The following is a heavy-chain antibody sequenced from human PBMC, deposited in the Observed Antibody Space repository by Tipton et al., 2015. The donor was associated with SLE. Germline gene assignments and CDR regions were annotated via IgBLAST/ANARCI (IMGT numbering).Heavy chain of an antibody. CDR3: ARADSSGWYRDV. Sequence: QSGPEVKKPGSSVKVSCKASGGTFSSYAVSWVRQAPGQGLEWMGGIIPIFGTANYAQKFQGRVTITADESTSTAYMELSSQRSEDTAVYYCARADSSGWYRDVWGQGTTVTVSS. V-gene: IGHV1-69*01. CDR2: IIPIFGTA. D-gene: IGHD6-19*01. J-gene: IGHJ6*02. CDR1: GGTFSSYA.